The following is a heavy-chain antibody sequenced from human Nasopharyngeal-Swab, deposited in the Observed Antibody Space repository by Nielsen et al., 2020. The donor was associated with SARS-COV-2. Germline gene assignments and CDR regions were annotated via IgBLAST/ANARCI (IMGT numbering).Heavy chain of an antibody. D-gene: IGHD3-22*01. V-gene: IGHV4-59*08. CDR3: ARRSLGYYDSSGSVFHVAFDI. CDR1: GGSISSYY. Sequence: SETLSLTCTVSGGSISSYYWSWIRQPPGKGLEWIGYIYYSGSTNYNPSLKSRVTISVDTSTNQFSLMLSSVTAADTAVYYCARRSLGYYDSSGSVFHVAFDIWGQGTMVTVSS. J-gene: IGHJ3*02. CDR2: IYYSGST.